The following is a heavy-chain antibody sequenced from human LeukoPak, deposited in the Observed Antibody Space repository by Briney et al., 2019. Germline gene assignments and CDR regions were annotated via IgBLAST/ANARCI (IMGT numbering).Heavy chain of an antibody. CDR2: ISAYNGNT. CDR1: DYTFTSYV. J-gene: IGHJ6*02. Sequence: GASVKVSCKAFDYTFTSYVITWVRQAPGQGLEWMGWISAYNGNTDYADNFQGRVIVTTDTSTSTAYMELRSLRSDDTAVYYCARDSSSVTPSGMDVWGQGTTVAVSS. V-gene: IGHV1-18*01. CDR3: ARDSSSVTPSGMDV. D-gene: IGHD3-22*01.